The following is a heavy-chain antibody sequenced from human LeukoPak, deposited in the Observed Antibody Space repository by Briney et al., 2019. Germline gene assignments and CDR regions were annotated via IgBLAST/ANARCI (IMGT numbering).Heavy chain of an antibody. D-gene: IGHD1-1*01. V-gene: IGHV1-18*01. CDR1: GYTFTSYD. CDR2: ISAYNGNT. CDR3: AKSGRDWNDDYFDY. Sequence: ASVKVSCKASGYTFTSYDINWVRQAPGQGLEWMGWISAYNGNTNYAQKLQGRVTMTTDTSTSTAYMELRSLRSDDTAVYYCAKSGRDWNDDYFDYWGQGTLVTVSS. J-gene: IGHJ4*02.